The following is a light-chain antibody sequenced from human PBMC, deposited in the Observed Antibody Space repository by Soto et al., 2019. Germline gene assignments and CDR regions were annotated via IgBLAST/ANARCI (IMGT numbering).Light chain of an antibody. CDR2: DVN. Sequence: QSALTQPASVSGSPGQSITISCTGTSNDVGGYNYVSWYRQYPGKAPKLMIYDVNSLPSGISNRFSGSKSDNTASLIISGLQADDEADYYCSSYTSSTRYVFGTGTKLTVL. J-gene: IGLJ1*01. CDR1: SNDVGGYNY. CDR3: SSYTSSTRYV. V-gene: IGLV2-14*01.